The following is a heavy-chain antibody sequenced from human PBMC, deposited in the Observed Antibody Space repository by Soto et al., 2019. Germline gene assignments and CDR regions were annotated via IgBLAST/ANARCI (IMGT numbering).Heavy chain of an antibody. V-gene: IGHV1-8*01. J-gene: IGHJ5*02. Sequence: ASVKVSCKASGYSFTNNDVSWVRQATGQGLAWMGWMNPGSGDTGYAQKFQGRVTMTRDISIATAYMELSSLRSDDTAIYYCARMATFGSLNWFDPWGQGTLVTVSS. D-gene: IGHD3-16*01. CDR3: ARMATFGSLNWFDP. CDR1: GYSFTNND. CDR2: MNPGSGDT.